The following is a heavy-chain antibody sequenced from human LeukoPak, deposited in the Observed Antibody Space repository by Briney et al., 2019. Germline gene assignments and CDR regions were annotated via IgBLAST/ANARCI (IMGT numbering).Heavy chain of an antibody. D-gene: IGHD6-19*01. J-gene: IGHJ6*03. Sequence: PSETLSLTCTVSGYSISSGYYWGWIRQPPGKGLEWIGSIYHSGSTYYNPSLKSRVTISVDTSKNQFSLKLSSVTAADTAVYYCARLGSSGWSSYYYYYMDVWGKGTTVTISS. CDR1: GYSISSGYY. V-gene: IGHV4-38-2*02. CDR3: ARLGSSGWSSYYYYYMDV. CDR2: IYHSGST.